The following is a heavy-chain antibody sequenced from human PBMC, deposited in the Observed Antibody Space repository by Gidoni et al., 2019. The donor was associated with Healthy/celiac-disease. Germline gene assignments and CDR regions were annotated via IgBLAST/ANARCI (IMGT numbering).Heavy chain of an antibody. CDR3: ARDSSGSSEESFDY. CDR1: GGSISSYY. CDR2: IYYSGST. J-gene: IGHJ4*02. D-gene: IGHD6-6*01. Sequence: HVQLQEAGPGLVKPSETPSPPPPSSGGSISSYYWSWIRQPPGKGLEWIGYIYYSGSTNYNPSLKSRVTISVDTSKNQFSLKLSSVTAADTAVYYCARDSSGSSEESFDYWGQGTLVTVSS. V-gene: IGHV4-59*01.